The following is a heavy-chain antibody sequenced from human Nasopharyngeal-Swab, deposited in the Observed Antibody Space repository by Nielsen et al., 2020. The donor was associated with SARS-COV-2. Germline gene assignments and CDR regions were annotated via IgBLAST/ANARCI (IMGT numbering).Heavy chain of an antibody. CDR1: GGTASGGSISSYY. D-gene: IGHD3-9*01. V-gene: IGHV4-59*01. CDR2: IHSSGST. CDR3: AREYYDILTGYSRFEY. J-gene: IGHJ4*02. Sequence: SETLSLTFTVSGGTASGGSISSYYWSWIRQPPGKGLEWIGYIHSSGSTKYNPSLKSRVTISVDTSKNQFSLKLSSETAADTAVYYCAREYYDILTGYSRFEYWGQGTLVTVSS.